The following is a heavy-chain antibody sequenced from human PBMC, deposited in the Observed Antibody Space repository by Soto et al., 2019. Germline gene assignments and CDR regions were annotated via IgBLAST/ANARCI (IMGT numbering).Heavy chain of an antibody. CDR1: GFTFRGYG. Sequence: QVQLVESGGGVVQPGRSLRLSCAASGFTFRGYGMHWVRQAPGRGLEWVALIPYDGSIKYYADSVRGRFTISRDNSKNTLYLLMNSLRAEDTAVYYCANSEYSRYKNIDVWGQGTTVTVSS. V-gene: IGHV3-30*18. CDR2: IPYDGSIK. D-gene: IGHD5-18*01. J-gene: IGHJ6*02. CDR3: ANSEYSRYKNIDV.